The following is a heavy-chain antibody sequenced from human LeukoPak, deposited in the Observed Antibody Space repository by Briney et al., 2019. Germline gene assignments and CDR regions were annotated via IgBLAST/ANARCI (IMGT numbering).Heavy chain of an antibody. Sequence: ASVKVSCKASGFTFTSSAVQWVRQARGQRLEWIGWIVVGSGNTNYAQKFQERVTITRDMSTSTAYMELSSLRSVDTAVYYCAAAGYYYDSSGYYFDYWGQGTLVTVSS. J-gene: IGHJ4*02. D-gene: IGHD3-22*01. CDR3: AAAGYYYDSSGYYFDY. CDR1: GFTFTSSA. CDR2: IVVGSGNT. V-gene: IGHV1-58*01.